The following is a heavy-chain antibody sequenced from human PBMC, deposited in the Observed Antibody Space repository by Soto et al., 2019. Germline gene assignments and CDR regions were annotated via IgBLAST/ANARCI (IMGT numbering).Heavy chain of an antibody. J-gene: IGHJ6*02. CDR2: INHRGSP. CDR1: GGSFIGYY. CDR3: ARAQRGDNQLLPYSNHYGMDV. Sequence: SETLSLTCAVDGGSFIGYYWSWIRQPPGKVLEWIGHINHRGSPNYTPSPKTQITISGDSPKNQLSLTLRSVPAADTAVYYCARAQRGDNQLLPYSNHYGMDVWRQGPTVTVSS. D-gene: IGHD2-2*01. V-gene: IGHV4-34*01.